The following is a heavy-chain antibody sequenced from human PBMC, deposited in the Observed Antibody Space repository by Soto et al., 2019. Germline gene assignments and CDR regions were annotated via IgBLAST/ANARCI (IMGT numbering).Heavy chain of an antibody. V-gene: IGHV3-43*01. CDR1: GFTFDDYT. CDR3: VKGTTYYDL. J-gene: IGHJ2*01. Sequence: EVQLVESGGVVVQPGGSLRLSCAASGFTFDDYTMHWVRQAPGKGLEWVSLISWDGGSTYYADSVKGRFTISRDNSKNSLYLQMNSLRTDDTALYYCVKGTTYYDLWCRGTLLTVSS. CDR2: ISWDGGST. D-gene: IGHD4-4*01.